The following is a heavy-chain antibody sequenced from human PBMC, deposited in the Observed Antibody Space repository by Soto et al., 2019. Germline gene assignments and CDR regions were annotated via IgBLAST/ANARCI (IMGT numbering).Heavy chain of an antibody. Sequence: PSETLSLTCAVYGGSFSGYYWSWIRQPPGKGLEWIGEINHSGSTNYNPSLKSRVTISVDTSKNQFSLKLSSVTAADTAVYYCARGSPPVLMVYANHRWFDPWGQGTLVTVSS. CDR3: ARGSPPVLMVYANHRWFDP. CDR1: GGSFSGYY. V-gene: IGHV4-34*01. J-gene: IGHJ5*02. D-gene: IGHD2-8*01. CDR2: INHSGST.